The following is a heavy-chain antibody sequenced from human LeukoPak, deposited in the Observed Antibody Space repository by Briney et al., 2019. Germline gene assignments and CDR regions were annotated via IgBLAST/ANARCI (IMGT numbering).Heavy chain of an antibody. V-gene: IGHV1-46*03. CDR1: GYTFTSYY. Sequence: ASVKVSCKASGYTFTSYYMHWVRQAPGQGLEWMGIINPSGGSTSYAQKFQGRVTMTRDTSTSTVYMELSSLRSEDTAVYYCASEATMIVVVIKEGAFDIWGQGTMVTVSS. D-gene: IGHD3-22*01. J-gene: IGHJ3*02. CDR2: INPSGGST. CDR3: ASEATMIVVVIKEGAFDI.